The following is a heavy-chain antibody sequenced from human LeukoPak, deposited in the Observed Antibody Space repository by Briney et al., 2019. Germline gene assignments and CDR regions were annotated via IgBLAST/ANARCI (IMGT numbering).Heavy chain of an antibody. CDR3: ARERAVAGTFNYFDY. J-gene: IGHJ4*02. V-gene: IGHV3-48*04. CDR1: GFTFSSYS. Sequence: GGSLRLSCAASGFTFSSYSMNWVRQAPGKGLEWVSYISSSGSTIYYADSVKGRFTISRDNAKNSLYLQMNSLRAEDTALYYCARERAVAGTFNYFDYWGQGTLVTVSS. CDR2: ISSSGSTI. D-gene: IGHD6-19*01.